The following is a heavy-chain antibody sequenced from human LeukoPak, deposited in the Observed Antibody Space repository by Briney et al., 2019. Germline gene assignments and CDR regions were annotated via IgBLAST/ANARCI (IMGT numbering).Heavy chain of an antibody. Sequence: SETLSLTCSVSFASISDYKWSWIRQPPGKGLEWIGYVSDSGRTNYNPSLKSRVAISLDASNSQFFLNLSSVTATDTAFYYCAGLLFFDILTGPQFWGQGTLVTVSS. CDR2: VSDSGRT. V-gene: IGHV4-59*08. J-gene: IGHJ4*02. CDR1: FASISDYK. CDR3: AGLLFFDILTGPQF. D-gene: IGHD3-9*01.